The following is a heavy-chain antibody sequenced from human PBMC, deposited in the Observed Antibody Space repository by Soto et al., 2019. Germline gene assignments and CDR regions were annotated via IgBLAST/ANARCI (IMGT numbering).Heavy chain of an antibody. J-gene: IGHJ3*02. CDR2: IIPIFGTA. Sequence: SVKVSCKASGGTFSSYAISWVRQAPGQGLEWMGGIIPIFGTANYAQKFQGRVTITADESTSTAYMELSSLRSEDTAVYYCARANSGRYYVRFDGFDIWGQGTTVTV. CDR3: ARANSGRYYVRFDGFDI. D-gene: IGHD1-26*01. CDR1: GGTFSSYA. V-gene: IGHV1-69*13.